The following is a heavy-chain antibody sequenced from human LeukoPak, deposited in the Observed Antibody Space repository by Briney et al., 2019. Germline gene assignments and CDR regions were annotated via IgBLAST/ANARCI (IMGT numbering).Heavy chain of an antibody. J-gene: IGHJ4*02. CDR2: IYSDNT. D-gene: IGHD4/OR15-4a*01. CDR1: GFTVSSNS. CDR3: ARRAGAYSHPYDY. Sequence: GGSLRLPCTVSGFTVSSNSMSWVRQAPGKGLEWVSFIYSDNTHYSDSVKGRFTISRDNSKNTLYLQMNSLRAEDTAVYYCARRAGAYSHPYDYWGQGTLATVSS. V-gene: IGHV3-53*01.